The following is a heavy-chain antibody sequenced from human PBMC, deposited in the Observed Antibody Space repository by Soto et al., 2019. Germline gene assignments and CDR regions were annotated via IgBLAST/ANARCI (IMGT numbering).Heavy chain of an antibody. Sequence: GGSLRLSCXASGFTFNNAWMSWVRQVPGKGLEWVGRIKSKTDGGTTDYAAPVKGRFTISRDDSKNTLYLQMNSLKTEDTAVYYCTTESGSGYYCYFDYWGQGTLVTVSS. CDR1: GFTFNNAW. D-gene: IGHD3-22*01. V-gene: IGHV3-15*01. CDR2: IKSKTDGGTT. CDR3: TTESGSGYYCYFDY. J-gene: IGHJ4*02.